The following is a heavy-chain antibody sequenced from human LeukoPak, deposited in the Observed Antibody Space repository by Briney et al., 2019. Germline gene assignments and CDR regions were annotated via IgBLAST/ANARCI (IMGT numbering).Heavy chain of an antibody. V-gene: IGHV1-2*02. D-gene: IGHD3-10*01. Sequence: ASVKVSCKASGYSFTDYYMHWVRQAPGQGLEWMGWISPRSGYTSYAQKFQGRVTMTRDTSINTVDMDLSGLTSDDTAVFYCARGREIHGGSDTKLDDYWGQGTLVTVSS. J-gene: IGHJ4*02. CDR1: GYSFTDYY. CDR3: ARGREIHGGSDTKLDDY. CDR2: ISPRSGYT.